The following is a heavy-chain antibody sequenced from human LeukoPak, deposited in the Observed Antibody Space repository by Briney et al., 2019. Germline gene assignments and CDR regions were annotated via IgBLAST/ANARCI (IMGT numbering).Heavy chain of an antibody. Sequence: GASVKVSCKASGYTFTSYGISWVRQAPGQGLEWMGWISAYNGNTNYAQKLQGRVTMTTDTSTSTAYMELRSLRSDDTAVYYCARDLGMTDILTGYHLYYYYYGMDVWGQGTTVTVSS. J-gene: IGHJ6*02. CDR1: GYTFTSYG. CDR2: ISAYNGNT. V-gene: IGHV1-18*01. CDR3: ARDLGMTDILTGYHLYYYYYGMDV. D-gene: IGHD3-9*01.